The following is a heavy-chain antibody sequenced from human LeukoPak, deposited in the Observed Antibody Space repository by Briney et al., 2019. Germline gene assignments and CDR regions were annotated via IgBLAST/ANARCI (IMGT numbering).Heavy chain of an antibody. D-gene: IGHD2-2*01. CDR2: ISGSGGYT. CDR1: GLPFNSYD. CDR3: AKFGCSSTSCPFDS. V-gene: IGHV3-23*01. J-gene: IGHJ4*02. Sequence: GGSLTLLCAASGLPFNSYDMTWPRQAPGKGLEWVSGISGSGGYTRYADSVKGRFTISRDNSKNTLYLQMNSLRAEDTALYYCAKFGCSSTSCPFDSWGQGTPVTVSS.